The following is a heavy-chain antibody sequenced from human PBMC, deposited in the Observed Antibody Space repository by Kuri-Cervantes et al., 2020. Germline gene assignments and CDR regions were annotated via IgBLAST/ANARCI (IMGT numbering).Heavy chain of an antibody. CDR3: ARFVSSGYYRHYYGMDV. J-gene: IGHJ6*02. CDR2: ISAYNGNT. CDR1: SYTFTSYG. D-gene: IGHD3-22*01. Sequence: ASVKVSCKASSYTFTSYGISWVRQAPGQGLEWMGWISAYNGNTNYAQKLQGRVTMTTDTSTSTAYMELRSLRSDDTAVYYCARFVSSGYYRHYYGMDVWGQGTTVTVSS. V-gene: IGHV1-18*01.